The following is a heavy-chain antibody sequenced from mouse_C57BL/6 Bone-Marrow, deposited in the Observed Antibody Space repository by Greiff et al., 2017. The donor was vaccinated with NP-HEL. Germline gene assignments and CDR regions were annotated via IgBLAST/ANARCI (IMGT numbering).Heavy chain of an antibody. Sequence: VKLQESGAELARPGASVKLSCKASGYTFTSYGISWVKQRTGQGLEWIGEIYPRSGNTYYNEKFKGKATLTADKSSSTAYMELRSLTSEDSAVYFCARPYYSNYDYAMDYWGQGTSVTVSS. CDR3: ARPYYSNYDYAMDY. J-gene: IGHJ4*01. V-gene: IGHV1-81*01. CDR2: IYPRSGNT. D-gene: IGHD2-5*01. CDR1: GYTFTSYG.